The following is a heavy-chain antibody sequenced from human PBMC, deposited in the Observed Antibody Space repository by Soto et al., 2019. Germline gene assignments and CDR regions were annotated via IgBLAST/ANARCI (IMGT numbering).Heavy chain of an antibody. V-gene: IGHV3-15*01. CDR3: NTYGVGATNSWFDP. D-gene: IGHD1-26*01. J-gene: IGHJ5*01. CDR1: GFIFSNVW. CDR2: IKSKSDDGTT. Sequence: LRLSCAGSGFIFSNVWMNWVRQAPGKGLEWVGHIKSKSDDGTTDYAAPVKGRFTISRDDSKNTLYLEMNSLQSEDTALYYCNTYGVGATNSWFDPWGQGTLDTVSS.